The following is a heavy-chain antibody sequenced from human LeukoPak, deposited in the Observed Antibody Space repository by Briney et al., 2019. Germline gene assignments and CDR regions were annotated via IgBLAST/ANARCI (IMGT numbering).Heavy chain of an antibody. J-gene: IGHJ4*02. CDR3: AKGTKPVMTIPDY. Sequence: SQTLSLTCVISGDSVSSNNAAWNWIRQSPSRGLEWLGRTYYRSHWVYDYAGSVKGRITVNPDTSKNQFSLQLKSVIPEDTAVYYCAKGTKPVMTIPDYWGQGTLVTVSS. D-gene: IGHD4/OR15-4a*01. CDR1: GDSVSSNNAA. CDR2: TYYRSHWVY. V-gene: IGHV6-1*01.